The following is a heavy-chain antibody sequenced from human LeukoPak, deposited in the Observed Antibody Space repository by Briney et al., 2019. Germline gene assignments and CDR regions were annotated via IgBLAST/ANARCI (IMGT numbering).Heavy chain of an antibody. D-gene: IGHD2-2*02. CDR1: GYTFTGYY. J-gene: IGHJ4*02. V-gene: IGHV1-2*02. CDR2: INPNSGGT. CDR3: AREGGYCSSTSCYKRMDY. Sequence: GASVKVSCKASGYTFTGYYMHWVRQAPGQGLEWMGWINPNSGGTDYAQKFQGRVTMTRDTSISTAYMELSRLRSDDTAVYYCAREGGYCSSTSCYKRMDYWGQGTLVTVSS.